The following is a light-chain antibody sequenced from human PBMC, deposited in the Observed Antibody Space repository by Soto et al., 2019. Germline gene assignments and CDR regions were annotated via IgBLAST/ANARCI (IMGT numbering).Light chain of an antibody. V-gene: IGKV3-15*01. Sequence: EIVLTQSPATLSVSPGERATLSCRASHIVSNNLAWYQQKPGQAPRLLIYDASTRATGIPARFSGRGSGTEFTLTISSLQSEYFAVYCCQHYTNWPLTFGGGTKVEIK. J-gene: IGKJ4*01. CDR3: QHYTNWPLT. CDR2: DAS. CDR1: HIVSNN.